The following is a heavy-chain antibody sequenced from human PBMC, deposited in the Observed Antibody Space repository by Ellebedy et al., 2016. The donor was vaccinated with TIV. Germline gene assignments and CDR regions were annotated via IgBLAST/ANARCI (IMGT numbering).Heavy chain of an antibody. V-gene: IGHV5-51*01. J-gene: IGHJ6*02. CDR2: IYPADSDT. D-gene: IGHD6-6*01. CDR1: GYSFTRYW. Sequence: GESLKISCKGSGYSFTRYWLGWVRQMPGKGLEWMGIIYPADSDTRYSPSFQGQVTISADRSISTAYLLWSSLKASDTAIYYCARPSLYSDSSRYGMDVWGQGTTVTVSS. CDR3: ARPSLYSDSSRYGMDV.